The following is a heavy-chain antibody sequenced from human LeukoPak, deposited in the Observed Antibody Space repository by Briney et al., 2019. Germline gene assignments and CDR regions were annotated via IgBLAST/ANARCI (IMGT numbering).Heavy chain of an antibody. D-gene: IGHD6-19*01. CDR2: IYYSGST. J-gene: IGHJ6*03. CDR3: ASSSGWYYYYYMDV. V-gene: IGHV4-39*07. CDR1: GGSISSSSYY. Sequence: SDTLSLICSVSGGSISSSSYYWAWIRQPPGKGLEWIASIYYSGSTYYNPSLRSRVTISVDTSKNQFSLKLSSVTAADTAVYYCASSSGWYYYYYMDVWGKGTTVTVSS.